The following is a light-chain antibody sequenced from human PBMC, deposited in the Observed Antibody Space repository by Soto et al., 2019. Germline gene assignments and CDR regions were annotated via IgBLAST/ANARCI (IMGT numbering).Light chain of an antibody. V-gene: IGKV3-20*01. CDR3: QQYGASPCT. Sequence: EVELTQSPGTLSLSPGERATLSCRASQSVSSSHLAWYQQKRGQAPRLLIYDTSTRATGIPDRFSGSGSGTDFTLTISRLEPEDFAVYHCQQYGASPCTFGQGTTVEVK. CDR2: DTS. J-gene: IGKJ1*01. CDR1: QSVSSSH.